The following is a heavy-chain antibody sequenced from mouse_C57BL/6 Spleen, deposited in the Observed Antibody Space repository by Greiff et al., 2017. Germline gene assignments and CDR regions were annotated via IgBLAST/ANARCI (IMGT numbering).Heavy chain of an antibody. CDR1: GFTFSDYG. D-gene: IGHD1-1*01. V-gene: IGHV5-17*01. CDR3: ARNRDYYGSSMYFDV. CDR2: ISSGSSTI. Sequence: EVQRVESGGGLVKPGGSLKLSCAASGFTFSDYGMHWVRQAPEKGLEWVAYISSGSSTIYYADTVKGRFTISRDNAKNTLFLQMTSLRSEDTAMYYCARNRDYYGSSMYFDVWGTGTTVTVSS. J-gene: IGHJ1*03.